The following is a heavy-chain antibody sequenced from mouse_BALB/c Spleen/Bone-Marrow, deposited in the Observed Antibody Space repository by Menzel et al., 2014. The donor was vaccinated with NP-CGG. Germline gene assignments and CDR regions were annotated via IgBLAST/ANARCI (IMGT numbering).Heavy chain of an antibody. J-gene: IGHJ1*01. CDR2: IAPGSGST. Sequence: DLVKPGASVKLSCKASGYTFTSYWINWIKQRPGQGLEWIGRIAPGSGSTYYNEMFKGKATLTVDTSSSTAYIQLSSLSSEDSAVYFCARRYFDVWGAGTTVTLSS. CDR3: ARRYFDV. CDR1: GYTFTSYW. V-gene: IGHV1S41*01.